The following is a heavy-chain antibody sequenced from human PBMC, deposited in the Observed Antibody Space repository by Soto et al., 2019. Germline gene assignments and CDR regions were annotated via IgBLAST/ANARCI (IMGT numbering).Heavy chain of an antibody. CDR3: ARGNRPDFYY. CDR2: IWDDGSEK. CDR1: GFAFSTYG. D-gene: IGHD6-6*01. J-gene: IGHJ4*02. Sequence: PGGSLRLSCAASGFAFSTYGMHWVRQAPDKLLEWVAVIWDDGSEKFYADSVKGRFTISRDNSKNTLYLQMNSLRAEDTALYFCARGNRPDFYYWGQRTLGTVS. V-gene: IGHV3-33*01.